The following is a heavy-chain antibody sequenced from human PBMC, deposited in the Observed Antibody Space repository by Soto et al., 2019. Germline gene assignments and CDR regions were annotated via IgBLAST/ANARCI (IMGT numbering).Heavy chain of an antibody. V-gene: IGHV5-10-1*01. J-gene: IGHJ5*02. CDR1: GYSFTRYW. D-gene: IGHD1-26*01. Sequence: PGESLKISWKGSGYSFTRYWITWVRQMPGKGLEWMGRIDPSDSYTNYSPSFQGHVTISADKSISTAYLQWSSLKASDTAMYYCAVRHSFRAPDLWGQGTLVTVSS. CDR3: AVRHSFRAPDL. CDR2: IDPSDSYT.